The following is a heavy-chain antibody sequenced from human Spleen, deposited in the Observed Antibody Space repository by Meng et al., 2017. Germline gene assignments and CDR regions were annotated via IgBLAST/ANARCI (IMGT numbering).Heavy chain of an antibody. J-gene: IGHJ5*02. CDR1: GGSFSGYY. V-gene: IGHV4-34*01. D-gene: IGHD5-24*01. Sequence: GSLRLSCAVYGGSFSGYYWSWIRQPPGKGLEWIGEINHSGSTNYNPSLKSRVTISVDTSKNQFSLKLSSVTAADTAVYYCARQGGYNFGWFDPWGQGTLVTVSS. CDR2: INHSGST. CDR3: ARQGGYNFGWFDP.